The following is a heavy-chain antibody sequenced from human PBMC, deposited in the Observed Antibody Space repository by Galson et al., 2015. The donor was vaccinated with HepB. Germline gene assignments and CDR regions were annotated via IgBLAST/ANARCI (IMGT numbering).Heavy chain of an antibody. D-gene: IGHD3-10*01. Sequence: TCAVSGDSIGSDSWWSWVRQPPGEGLEWIGEIYHSGGTNYRPSLKSRVTISVDKSKNLFSLKLTFVTAADTAVYYCARAKEGRGYFDYWGQGTLVTVSS. J-gene: IGHJ4*02. V-gene: IGHV4-4*02. CDR3: ARAKEGRGYFDY. CDR1: GDSIGSDSW. CDR2: IYHSGGT.